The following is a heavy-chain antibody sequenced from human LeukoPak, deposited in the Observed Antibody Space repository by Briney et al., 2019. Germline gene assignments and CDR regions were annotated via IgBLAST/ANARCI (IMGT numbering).Heavy chain of an antibody. Sequence: PSETLSLTCTVSSGSINTYYWSWIRQPPGKGLEWIGYIYHSGSTYYNPSLKSRVTISVDRSKNQFSLKLSSVTAADTAVHYCARDYYDSSGPEPGYFDLWGRGTLVTVSS. J-gene: IGHJ2*01. CDR3: ARDYYDSSGPEPGYFDL. D-gene: IGHD3-22*01. CDR2: IYHSGST. V-gene: IGHV4-59*12. CDR1: SGSINTYY.